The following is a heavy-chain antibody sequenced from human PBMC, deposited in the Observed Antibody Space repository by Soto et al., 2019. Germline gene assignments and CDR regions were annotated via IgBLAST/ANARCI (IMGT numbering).Heavy chain of an antibody. CDR2: IYYSGYT. J-gene: IGHJ4*02. Sequence: PSETLSLTCTVSGGSISSGDYYWGWIRQPPGKGLEWIGYIYYSGYTNYNPSLKSRVNISVDTSKNQFSLKLSSVTAADTTVYYCARDGGAARPVDYWGQGALVTVSS. CDR3: ARDGGAARPVDY. V-gene: IGHV4-61*08. CDR1: GGSISSGDYY. D-gene: IGHD6-25*01.